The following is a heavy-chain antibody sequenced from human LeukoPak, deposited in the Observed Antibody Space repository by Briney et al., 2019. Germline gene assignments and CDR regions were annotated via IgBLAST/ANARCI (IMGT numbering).Heavy chain of an antibody. D-gene: IGHD3-16*01. CDR1: GGSVSAYY. CDR3: ARMINGDYFDY. J-gene: IGHJ4*02. CDR2: MSYSGCT. Sequence: SETLSLPCSVSGGSVSAYYWRWTREPPGKGLEYIGYMSYSGCTNCNPSVKSRVTISIDASRNQCSLKLSSVAAADTAVYYCARMINGDYFDYWGQGTLVTVSS. V-gene: IGHV4-59*02.